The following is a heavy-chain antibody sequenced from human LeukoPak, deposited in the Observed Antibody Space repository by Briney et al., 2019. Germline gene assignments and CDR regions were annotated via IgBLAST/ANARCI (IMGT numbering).Heavy chain of an antibody. CDR1: GGSISTYY. CDR3: AKGSTLPRIRDNWFDP. CDR2: IYYSGST. Sequence: SETLSLTCTVSGGSISTYYWSWIRQPPGKGLEWIGYIYYSGSTNYNPSLKSRVTMSVDTSKNQFSLKLSSVTAADTAVYYCAKGSTLPRIRDNWFDPWGQGTLVTVSS. J-gene: IGHJ5*02. V-gene: IGHV4-59*01. D-gene: IGHD3-10*01.